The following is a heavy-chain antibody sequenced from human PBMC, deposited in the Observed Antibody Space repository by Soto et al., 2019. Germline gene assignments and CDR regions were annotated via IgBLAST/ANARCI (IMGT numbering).Heavy chain of an antibody. Sequence: LVMLSLTWAVEEGTLMDYGLCWIRKTPGKRLEWVGDINHGGSANYNPSLKSRVTFSLDPSKNQFSLKLSSAIAADTAVYYCARYSSSWSKYVQHWGRGTLVTVSS. CDR3: ARYSSSWSKYVQH. J-gene: IGHJ1*01. CDR1: EGTLMDYG. CDR2: INHGGSA. D-gene: IGHD6-13*01. V-gene: IGHV4-34*01.